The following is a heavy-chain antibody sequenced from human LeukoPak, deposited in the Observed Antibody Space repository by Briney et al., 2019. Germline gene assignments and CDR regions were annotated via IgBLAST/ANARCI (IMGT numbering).Heavy chain of an antibody. CDR1: GFTFSSHR. Sequence: QPGGSLRLSCAASGFTFSSHRMSWVRQAPGKGLEWVANINQDGSEKYYVDSVRGRFTISRDNAKNSLYLQMNSLRVEDTAVYYCARDHVVDGLVFDYWGQGALVTVSS. J-gene: IGHJ4*02. V-gene: IGHV3-7*01. CDR2: INQDGSEK. D-gene: IGHD2-15*01. CDR3: ARDHVVDGLVFDY.